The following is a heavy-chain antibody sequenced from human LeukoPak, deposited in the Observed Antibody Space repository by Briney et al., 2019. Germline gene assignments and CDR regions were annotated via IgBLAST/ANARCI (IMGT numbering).Heavy chain of an antibody. CDR3: ARDSSWYYFDY. CDR2: ISSNGGST. J-gene: IGHJ4*02. V-gene: IGHV3-64*01. Sequence: PGGSLRLSCAASGFTFSSYAMHWARQAPGKGLEYVSAISSNGGSTYYANSVKGRFTISRDNSKNTLYLQMGSLRAEDMAVYYCARDSSWYYFDYWGQGTLVTVSS. D-gene: IGHD6-13*01. CDR1: GFTFSSYA.